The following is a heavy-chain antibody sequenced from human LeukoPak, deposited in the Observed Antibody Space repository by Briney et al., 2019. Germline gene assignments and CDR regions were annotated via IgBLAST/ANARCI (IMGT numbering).Heavy chain of an antibody. CDR3: ARDPSRGYSYGRGYYYYYYMDV. CDR2: IKQDGSEK. J-gene: IGHJ6*03. CDR1: GFTFSSYW. D-gene: IGHD5-18*01. Sequence: GGSLRLSCAASGFTFSSYWMSWVRQAPGKGLEWVANIKQDGSEKYYVDSVKGRFTMSRDNAKNSLYLQMNSLRAEDTAVYYCARDPSRGYSYGRGYYYYYYMDVWGKGTTVTVSS. V-gene: IGHV3-7*01.